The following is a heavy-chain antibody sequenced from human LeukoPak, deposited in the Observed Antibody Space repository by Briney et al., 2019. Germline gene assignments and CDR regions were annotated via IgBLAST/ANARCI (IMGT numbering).Heavy chain of an antibody. J-gene: IGHJ4*02. CDR3: ARRRYDYVWGSYRYQYFDY. CDR2: INHSGST. CDR1: GGSFSGYY. V-gene: IGHV4-34*01. Sequence: SETLSLTCAVYGGSFSGYYWSWIRQPPGKGLEWIGEINHSGSTNYNPSLESRVTISVDTSKNQFPLKLSSVTAADTAVYYCARRRYDYVWGSYRYQYFDYWGQGTLVTVSS. D-gene: IGHD3-16*02.